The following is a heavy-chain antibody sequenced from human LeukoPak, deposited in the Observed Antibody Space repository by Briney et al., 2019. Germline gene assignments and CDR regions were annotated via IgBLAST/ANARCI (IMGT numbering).Heavy chain of an antibody. Sequence: SGTLSLTCAVSGGSISTNNWWSWVRQPPGRGLEWIADIYHTGSTNYSPSLKSRVTISVDTSKNQFSLKLSSVTAADTAVYYCARVCCYFDSGSDPNWFDPWGQGTLVTVSS. D-gene: IGHD3-10*01. CDR2: IYHTGST. CDR3: ARVCCYFDSGSDPNWFDP. V-gene: IGHV4-4*02. CDR1: GGSISTNNW. J-gene: IGHJ5*02.